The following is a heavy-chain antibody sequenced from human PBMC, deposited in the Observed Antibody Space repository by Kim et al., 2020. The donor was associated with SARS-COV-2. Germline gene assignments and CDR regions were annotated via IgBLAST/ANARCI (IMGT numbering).Heavy chain of an antibody. V-gene: IGHV6-1*01. J-gene: IGHJ6*03. CDR3: AREESADPYFCMDV. Sequence: AVSVKSRKTINPDTSKNQFSLQLNSVTPEDTAVYFCAREESADPYFCMDVWGKGTTVTVSS. D-gene: IGHD3-3*01.